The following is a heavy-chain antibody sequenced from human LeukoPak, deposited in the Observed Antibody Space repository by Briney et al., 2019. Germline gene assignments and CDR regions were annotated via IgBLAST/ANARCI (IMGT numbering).Heavy chain of an antibody. J-gene: IGHJ4*02. CDR2: ISGSGGST. D-gene: IGHD6-19*01. Sequence: PGGSLRLSCAASGFTFSSYAMSWVRQAPGKGLEWVSAISGSGGSTYYADSVKGRFTISRDNSKDTLYLQMNSLRAEDTAVYYCAKDPSGLGLFFDYWGQGTLVTVSS. CDR3: AKDPSGLGLFFDY. V-gene: IGHV3-23*01. CDR1: GFTFSSYA.